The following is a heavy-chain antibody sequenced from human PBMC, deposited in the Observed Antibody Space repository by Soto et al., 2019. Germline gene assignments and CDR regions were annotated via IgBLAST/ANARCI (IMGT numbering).Heavy chain of an antibody. D-gene: IGHD3-3*01. Sequence: ASVKVSCKASGYTFTSYAMHWVRQAPGQRLEWMGWINAGNGNTKYSQKFQGRVTITRDTSASTAYMELSSLRSEDTAAYYCAREEYYDFWSGCLGFDYWGQGTLVTVSS. V-gene: IGHV1-3*01. CDR3: AREEYYDFWSGCLGFDY. J-gene: IGHJ4*02. CDR2: INAGNGNT. CDR1: GYTFTSYA.